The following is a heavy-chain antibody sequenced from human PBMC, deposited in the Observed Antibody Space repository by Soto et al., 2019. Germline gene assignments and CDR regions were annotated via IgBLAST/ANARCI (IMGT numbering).Heavy chain of an antibody. J-gene: IGHJ6*03. Sequence: GGSLRLSCAASGFTFSSYAMSWVRQAPGKGLEWVSAISGSGGSTYYADSVKGRFTISRDNSKNTLYLQMNSLRAEDTAVYYCAKADCSGGSCYSYMDVWGKGTTVTVSS. CDR3: AKADCSGGSCYSYMDV. CDR2: ISGSGGST. D-gene: IGHD2-15*01. V-gene: IGHV3-23*01. CDR1: GFTFSSYA.